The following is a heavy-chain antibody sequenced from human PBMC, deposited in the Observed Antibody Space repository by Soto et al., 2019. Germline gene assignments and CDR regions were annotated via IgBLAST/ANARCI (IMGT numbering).Heavy chain of an antibody. J-gene: IGHJ3*02. CDR3: AKDHLITIFGVAHQTDAFDI. D-gene: IGHD3-3*01. CDR1: GFTFSSYA. CDR2: ISGSGGST. Sequence: PGGSLRLSCAASGFTFSSYAMSWVRQAPGKGLEWVSAISGSGGSTYYADSVKGRFTISRDNSKNTLYLQMNSLRAEDTAVYYCAKDHLITIFGVAHQTDAFDIWGQGTMVTVSS. V-gene: IGHV3-23*01.